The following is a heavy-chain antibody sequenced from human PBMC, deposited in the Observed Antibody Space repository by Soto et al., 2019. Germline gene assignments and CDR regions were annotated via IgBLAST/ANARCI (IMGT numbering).Heavy chain of an antibody. Sequence: GASLRLSCAASGFTFRSYAMSWVRQARPKALEWASAISGSAGSTYYADSVKGRFTISRDNTKNTLYMQMNSLKAEDTAVYYAARGEGSGGPYGMDVGGQGTTVTVSS. CDR2: ISGSAGST. J-gene: IGHJ6*02. CDR1: GFTFRSYA. V-gene: IGHV3-23*01. D-gene: IGHD6-19*01. CDR3: ARGEGSGGPYGMDV.